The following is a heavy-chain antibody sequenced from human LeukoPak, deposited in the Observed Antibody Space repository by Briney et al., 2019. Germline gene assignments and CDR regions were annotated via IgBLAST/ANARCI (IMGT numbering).Heavy chain of an antibody. D-gene: IGHD1-1*01. CDR3: AKVASTTRRHDAFDI. CDR1: GYTLTELS. J-gene: IGHJ3*02. Sequence: GASVKVSCKVSGYTLTELSMHWVRQAPGQGLEWMGWINPNSGGTNYAQKFQGRVTMTRDTSISTAYMELSRLRSDDTAVYYCAKVASTTRRHDAFDIWGQGTLVTVSS. CDR2: INPNSGGT. V-gene: IGHV1-2*02.